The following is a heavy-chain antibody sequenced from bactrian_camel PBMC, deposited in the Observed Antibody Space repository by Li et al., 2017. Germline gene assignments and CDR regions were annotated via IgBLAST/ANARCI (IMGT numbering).Heavy chain of an antibody. D-gene: IGHD4*01. CDR3: TAGAVISGGYGARCLPARPTDYSD. J-gene: IGHJ4*01. CDR1: GATPLSYC. CDR2: IDRDGFT. Sequence: HVQLVESGGGSVLAGGSLSLSCEASGATPLSYCMGWFRQVPGKEREGIATIDRDGFTTYSDSVRGRFTISKDNDKKTLYLQMNNLTPDDTATYYCTAGAVISGGYGARCLPARPTDYSDWGQGTQVTVS. V-gene: IGHV3S55*01.